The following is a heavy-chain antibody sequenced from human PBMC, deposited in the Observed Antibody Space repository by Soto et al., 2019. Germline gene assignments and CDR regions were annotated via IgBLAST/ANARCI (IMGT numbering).Heavy chain of an antibody. CDR3: ARGRGYYDSSGYLEYFQH. D-gene: IGHD3-22*01. CDR2: IYHSGCP. J-gene: IGHJ1*01. Sequence: PSETLSLTRTVSGDSISSYYRSWIRHPPGKGLEWIGCIYHSGCPNYNPSLKSRVTISVDTSKNQFSLKLSSVTAADTAVYYCARGRGYYDSSGYLEYFQHWGQGTPVTVS. CDR1: GDSISSYY. V-gene: IGHV4-59*01.